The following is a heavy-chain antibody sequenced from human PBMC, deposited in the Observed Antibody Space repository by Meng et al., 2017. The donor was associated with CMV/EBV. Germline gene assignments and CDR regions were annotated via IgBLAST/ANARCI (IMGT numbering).Heavy chain of an antibody. V-gene: IGHV1-18*01. CDR1: GITFTGYG. CDR3: ARDPAWSVITPRRGFDY. J-gene: IGHJ4*02. CDR2: FSAYNGNT. Sequence: VQFGLEVRKPVSSLKVSCKSLGITFTGYGISWVRQAPGQGLEWMGWFSAYNGNTNYAQKLQGRVTMTTDTSTSTAYMELRSLRTDDTAVYYCARDPAWSVITPRRGFDYWGQGTLVTVSS. D-gene: IGHD2-15*01.